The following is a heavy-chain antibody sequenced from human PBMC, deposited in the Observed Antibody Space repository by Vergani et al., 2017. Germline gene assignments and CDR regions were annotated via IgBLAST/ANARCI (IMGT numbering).Heavy chain of an antibody. Sequence: EVKVVESGGDLVQPGRSLRLSCSSSGFSFGDYAMCWVRQAPGKGLEWIGCIRSKGYGGTTEYAASVKGRFSFSRDDSKSIDYLQMSSLKTEDTAVYYCVTYTDSSRYAYFGMDVWGQGTTVTVSS. V-gene: IGHV3-49*04. D-gene: IGHD5-18*01. CDR2: IRSKGYGGTT. CDR1: GFSFGDYA. J-gene: IGHJ6*02. CDR3: VTYTDSSRYAYFGMDV.